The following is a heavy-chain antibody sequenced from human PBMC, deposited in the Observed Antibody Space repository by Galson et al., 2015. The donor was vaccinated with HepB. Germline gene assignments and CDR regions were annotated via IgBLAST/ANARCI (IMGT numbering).Heavy chain of an antibody. CDR2: INAGNGNT. J-gene: IGHJ4*02. V-gene: IGHV1-3*01. Sequence: SVKVSCKASGYTFTSYAMHWVRQAPGQRLEWMGWINAGNGNTKYSQKFQGRVTITRDTSASTAYMEMSSLRSEDTAVYYCSREGYDTGIDYWGQGTLVTVSS. CDR1: GYTFTSYA. D-gene: IGHD3-10*01. CDR3: SREGYDTGIDY.